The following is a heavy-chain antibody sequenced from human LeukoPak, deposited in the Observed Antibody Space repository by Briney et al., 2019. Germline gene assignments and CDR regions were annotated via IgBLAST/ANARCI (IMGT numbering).Heavy chain of an antibody. CDR3: ARAGTRAGGAFDI. J-gene: IGHJ3*02. Sequence: SETLSLTCTVSGGSITGYYWSWIRQSPGKGLECIAYVFSTGNTNYNPSLYSRLTISVDTSKNQFSLNLSSGTAADTAVYFCARAGTRAGGAFDIWGQGTMVTVSS. D-gene: IGHD4-23*01. V-gene: IGHV4-59*08. CDR2: VFSTGNT. CDR1: GGSITGYY.